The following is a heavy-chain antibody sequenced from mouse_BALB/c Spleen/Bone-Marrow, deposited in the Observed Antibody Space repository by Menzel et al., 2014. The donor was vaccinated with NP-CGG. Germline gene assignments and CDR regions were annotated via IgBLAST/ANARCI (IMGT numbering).Heavy chain of an antibody. V-gene: IGHV6-6*02. Sequence: DVHLVESGGGLVQPGGSMKLSCVASGFTFSNYWMNWVRQSPEKGLEWVAEIRLKSNNYATHYAESVKGRFTISRDDSKSSVYLQMSNLRAEDTGIYYYARRGRGYAMDYWGQGPSVTVSS. CDR1: GFTFSNYW. CDR3: ARRGRGYAMDY. CDR2: IRLKSNNYAT. J-gene: IGHJ4*01.